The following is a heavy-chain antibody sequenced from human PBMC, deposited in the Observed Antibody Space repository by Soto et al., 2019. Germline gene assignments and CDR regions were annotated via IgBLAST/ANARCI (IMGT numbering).Heavy chain of an antibody. D-gene: IGHD3-10*01. Sequence: SETLSLTCTVSGGSISNAAYYWGWIRQPPGRGLECIGIIFYSGNTYYTPSLKSRVTMAVDTSKNQFSLKLSSVSAADTSMYYCARVYGSGRYYFDSWGQGTLVTVSS. CDR2: IFYSGNT. CDR1: GGSISNAAYY. CDR3: ARVYGSGRYYFDS. V-gene: IGHV4-39*01. J-gene: IGHJ4*02.